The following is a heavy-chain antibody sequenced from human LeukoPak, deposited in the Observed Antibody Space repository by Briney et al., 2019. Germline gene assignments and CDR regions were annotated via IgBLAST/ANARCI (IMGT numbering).Heavy chain of an antibody. D-gene: IGHD3-9*01. CDR3: ARGPYYNTLTGFRGRILGFDY. CDR1: GFTISRSS. J-gene: IGHJ4*02. Sequence: GGSLRLSCAASGFTISRSSMHWVRQAPGKGLEFVSAISRSGGNTYYANSVKGRFTISRDTSKNTLYLQVGSLRVEDMAVYYCARGPYYNTLTGFRGRILGFDYWGQGTLVTVSS. CDR2: ISRSGGNT. V-gene: IGHV3-64*01.